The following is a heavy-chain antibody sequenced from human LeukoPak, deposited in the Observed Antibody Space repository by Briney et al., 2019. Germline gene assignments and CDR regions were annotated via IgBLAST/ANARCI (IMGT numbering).Heavy chain of an antibody. V-gene: IGHV4-4*02. D-gene: IGHD5-18*01. CDR2: IYHSGST. Sequence: SETLSPTCAVSGGSISSSNWWSWVRQPPGKGLEWIGEIYHSGSTNYNPSLKSRVTISVDKSKNQFSLKLSSVTAADTAVYYCANKPSWIQQNTGDAFDIWGQGTMVTVSS. CDR1: GGSISSSNW. CDR3: ANKPSWIQQNTGDAFDI. J-gene: IGHJ3*02.